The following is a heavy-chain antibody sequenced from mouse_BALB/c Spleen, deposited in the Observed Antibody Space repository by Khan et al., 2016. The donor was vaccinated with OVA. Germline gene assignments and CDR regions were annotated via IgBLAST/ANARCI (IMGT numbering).Heavy chain of an antibody. V-gene: IGHV3-2*02. CDR3: ARGNYYGYAMDY. J-gene: IGHJ4*01. Sequence: EVQLVESGPGLVKPSQSLSLTCTVTGYSITSNYAWNWIRQFPGNKLEWMGYISYSGSTNYNPSLKSRISITRDTSRNQFFLQLNSLTTEDTATYYCARGNYYGYAMDYWGQGTSITVSS. CDR1: GYSITSNYA. CDR2: ISYSGST. D-gene: IGHD1-1*01.